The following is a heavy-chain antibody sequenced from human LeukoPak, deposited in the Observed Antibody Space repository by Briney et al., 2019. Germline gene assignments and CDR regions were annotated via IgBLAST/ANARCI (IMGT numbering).Heavy chain of an antibody. J-gene: IGHJ4*02. Sequence: GGSLRLSCAASGFTFSSYGMHWVRQAPGKGLEWVAVISYDGSNKYYADSVEGRFTISRDNSKNTLYLQMNSLRAEDTAVYYCARERGYCAIDYWGQGTLVTVSS. D-gene: IGHD3-22*01. V-gene: IGHV3-30*03. CDR2: ISYDGSNK. CDR1: GFTFSSYG. CDR3: ARERGYCAIDY.